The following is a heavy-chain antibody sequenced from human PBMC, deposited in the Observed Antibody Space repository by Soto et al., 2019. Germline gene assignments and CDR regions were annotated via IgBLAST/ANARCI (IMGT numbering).Heavy chain of an antibody. V-gene: IGHV1-18*01. CDR3: ARIPIGFSGSRAPFDY. Sequence: ASVKVSCKASGYTFTSYGISWVRQAPGHGLEWMGWISAYNGNTNYAQKLQGRVTMTTDTSTSTAYMELRSLRSDDTAVYYCARIPIGFSGSRAPFDYWGQGTLVTVSS. D-gene: IGHD2-21*01. J-gene: IGHJ4*02. CDR2: ISAYNGNT. CDR1: GYTFTSYG.